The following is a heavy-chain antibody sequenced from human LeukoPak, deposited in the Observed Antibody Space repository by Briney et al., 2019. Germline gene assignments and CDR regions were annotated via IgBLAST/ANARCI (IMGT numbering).Heavy chain of an antibody. CDR2: INSDGSST. V-gene: IGHV3-74*01. J-gene: IGHJ4*02. D-gene: IGHD6-13*01. CDR1: GFTFSSYW. Sequence: GGSLRLSCAASGFTFSSYWMHWVRQAPGKGLVWVSRINSDGSSTSYADSVKGRFTISRDNAKNTLYLQMNSLRAEDTAVYYCAKDFGSWCFDYWGQGTLVTVSS. CDR3: AKDFGSWCFDY.